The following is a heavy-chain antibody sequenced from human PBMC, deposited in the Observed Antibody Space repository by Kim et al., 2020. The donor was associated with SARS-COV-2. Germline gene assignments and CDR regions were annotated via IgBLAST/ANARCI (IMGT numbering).Heavy chain of an antibody. J-gene: IGHJ4*02. D-gene: IGHD3-22*01. CDR1: GGSISSSSYY. CDR2: IYYSGST. Sequence: SETLSLTCTVSGGSISSSSYYWGWIRQPPGKGLEWIGSIYYSGSTYYNPSLKSRVTISVDTSKNQFSLKLSSVTAADTAVYYCARGPGGSSGEYWGQGTLVTVSS. CDR3: ARGPGGSSGEY. V-gene: IGHV4-39*07.